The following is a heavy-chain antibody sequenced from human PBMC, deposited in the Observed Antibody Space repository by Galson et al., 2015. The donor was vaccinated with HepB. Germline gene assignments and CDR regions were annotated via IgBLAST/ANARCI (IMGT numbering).Heavy chain of an antibody. CDR1: GGSFSGYY. Sequence: SLTCAVYGGSFSGYYWSWIRQPPGKGLEWIGEINHSGSTNYNPSLKSRITISVDTSKNQFSLILSSVTAADTAVYYCARAPVRGVVGYYYYGMDVWGQGTTVTVSS. V-gene: IGHV4-34*01. CDR3: ARAPVRGVVGYYYYGMDV. J-gene: IGHJ6*02. D-gene: IGHD3-10*01. CDR2: INHSGST.